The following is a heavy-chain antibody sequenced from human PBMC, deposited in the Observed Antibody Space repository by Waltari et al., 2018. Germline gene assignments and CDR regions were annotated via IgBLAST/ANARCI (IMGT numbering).Heavy chain of an antibody. CDR3: AIAGGEAAAPDY. D-gene: IGHD6-13*01. J-gene: IGHJ4*02. Sequence: QVQLVQSGAEVKKPGSSVKVSCKASGGTFSSYTISWVRQAPGQGLEWMGRIIPILGIANYAQKFQGRVTSTADKSTSTAYMELSSLRSEDTAVYYCAIAGGEAAAPDYWGQGTLVTVSS. CDR1: GGTFSSYT. V-gene: IGHV1-69*02. CDR2: IIPILGIA.